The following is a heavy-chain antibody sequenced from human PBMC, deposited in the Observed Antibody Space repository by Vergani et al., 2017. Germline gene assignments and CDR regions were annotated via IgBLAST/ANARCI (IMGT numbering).Heavy chain of an antibody. CDR2: IYANDDK. CDR1: GFSLNTRGVN. J-gene: IGHJ3*02. V-gene: IGHV2-5*01. D-gene: IGHD5-24*01. Sequence: QITLKESGPTLVKPTQTLTLTCTFSGFSLNTRGVNVGWIRQPPGKALECLALIYANDDKFYSPSLRSRLTITKDTSKNQVVLTMINIDPMDTATYYCAHTLLRMSTVTAFDTWGQGTMVTVSS. CDR3: AHTLLRMSTVTAFDT.